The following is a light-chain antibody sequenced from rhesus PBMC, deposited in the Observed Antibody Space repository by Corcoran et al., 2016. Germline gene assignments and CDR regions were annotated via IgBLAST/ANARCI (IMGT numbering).Light chain of an antibody. CDR2: GAS. CDR1: QSVSSS. J-gene: IGKJ1*01. Sequence: EIVLTQSPATLPLSPGERATLSCRASQSVSSSSAWYQQKPEQAPRLLIYGASSRATGIPDRFRGRGSGTDFTLTSSSLEPWGFTVYYCPLYSSWPRSFGQGTKGEI. V-gene: IGKV3-42*03. CDR3: PLYSSWPRS.